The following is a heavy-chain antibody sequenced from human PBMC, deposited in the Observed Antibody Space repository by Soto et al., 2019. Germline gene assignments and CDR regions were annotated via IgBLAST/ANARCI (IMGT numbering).Heavy chain of an antibody. CDR3: AKDRDLEYSYGRKLDD. J-gene: IGHJ4*02. Sequence: QVQLQESGPGLVKPSETLSLTCTVSGGSISSYYWSWIRQPPGKGLEWIGYIYYSGSTNYNPSLKSRVNVSVDTSKNQFSLQLSSVTAADTAVYYCAKDRDLEYSYGRKLDDWGQGTLVNVSS. CDR1: GGSISSYY. V-gene: IGHV4-59*01. CDR2: IYYSGST. D-gene: IGHD5-18*01.